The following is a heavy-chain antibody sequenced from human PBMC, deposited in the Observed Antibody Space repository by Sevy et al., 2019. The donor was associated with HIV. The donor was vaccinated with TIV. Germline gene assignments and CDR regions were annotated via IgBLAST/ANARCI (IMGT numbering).Heavy chain of an antibody. Sequence: GGSLRLSCAASGFSLSSYGMHWVRQAPGKGLEWVAVISYDGSNKYYADSVKGRFTISRDNSKNTLYLQMNRLRAEDTAVHYCAPARGGDYYFDYWGQGPLVTVSS. J-gene: IGHJ4*02. CDR1: GFSLSSYG. CDR2: ISYDGSNK. V-gene: IGHV3-30*03. D-gene: IGHD3-16*01. CDR3: APARGGDYYFDY.